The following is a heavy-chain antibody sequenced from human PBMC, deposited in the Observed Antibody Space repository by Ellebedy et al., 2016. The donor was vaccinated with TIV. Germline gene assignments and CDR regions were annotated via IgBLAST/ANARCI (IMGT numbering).Heavy chain of an antibody. CDR2: ISGSGGST. V-gene: IGHV3-23*01. D-gene: IGHD1-20*01. Sequence: GESLKISXAASGFTFSSYAMSWVRQAPGKGLEWVSAISGSGGSTYYADSVKGRFTISRDNSKNTLYLQMNSLRAEDTAVYYCAKEGLDNWNYWYFDLWGRGTLVTVSS. CDR3: AKEGLDNWNYWYFDL. CDR1: GFTFSSYA. J-gene: IGHJ2*01.